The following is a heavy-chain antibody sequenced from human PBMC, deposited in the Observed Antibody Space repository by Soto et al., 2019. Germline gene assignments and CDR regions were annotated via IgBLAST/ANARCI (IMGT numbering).Heavy chain of an antibody. D-gene: IGHD6-6*01. V-gene: IGHV3-23*01. CDR1: GFTFSSYA. CDR2: ISGSGGST. J-gene: IGHJ6*02. Sequence: GGSLRLSCAASGFTFSSYAMSWVRQAPGKGLEWVSAISGSGGSTYCADSVKGRFTISRDNSKNTLYLQMNSLRAEDTAVYYCATRERGAARYYYYYGMDVWGQGTTVTVSS. CDR3: ATRERGAARYYYYYGMDV.